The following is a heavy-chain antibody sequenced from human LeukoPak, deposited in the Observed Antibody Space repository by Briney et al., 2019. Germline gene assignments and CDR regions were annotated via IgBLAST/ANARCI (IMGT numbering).Heavy chain of an antibody. CDR3: AKDPRGDSGCPFDY. CDR2: LQYGGTNE. J-gene: IGHJ4*02. D-gene: IGHD3-10*01. CDR1: GFTLSTYG. Sequence: PGGSLRLSCAASGFTLSTYGVHWVRQAPGKGLEWVSFLQYGGTNEYYAESVRGRFIISSDNSKNTLYLQMNSLRAEDTAVYYCAKDPRGDSGCPFDYWGQGTLVTVSS. V-gene: IGHV3-30*02.